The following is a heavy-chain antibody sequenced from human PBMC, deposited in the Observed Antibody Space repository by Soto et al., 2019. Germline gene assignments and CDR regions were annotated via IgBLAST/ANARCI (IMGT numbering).Heavy chain of an antibody. V-gene: IGHV1-2*02. D-gene: IGHD3-10*01. Sequence: ASVKVSCKASGYTFTGYYIHWVRQAPGQGLERMGWINPNSGGTNYAQKFQGRVTMTRDTSISTAYMELSRRSSDDTAVYYCARDVQGTMVRGVMSFHYGMDVWGQGTTVTVSS. J-gene: IGHJ6*02. CDR3: ARDVQGTMVRGVMSFHYGMDV. CDR2: INPNSGGT. CDR1: GYTFTGYY.